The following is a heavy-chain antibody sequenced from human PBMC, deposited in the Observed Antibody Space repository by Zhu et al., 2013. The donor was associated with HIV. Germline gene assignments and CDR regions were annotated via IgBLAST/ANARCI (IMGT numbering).Heavy chain of an antibody. V-gene: IGHV1-3*01. J-gene: IGHJ5*02. CDR1: GYTFTSYA. CDR3: AREWALRFLEWLPNPFDP. Sequence: QVQLVQSGAEVKKPGASVKVSCKASGYTFTSYAMHWVRQAPGQRLEWMGWINAGNGNTKYSQKFQGRVTITRDTSASTAYMELSSLRSEDTAVYYCAREWALRFLEWLPNPFDPWGQGTLVTVSS. CDR2: INAGNGNT. D-gene: IGHD3-3*01.